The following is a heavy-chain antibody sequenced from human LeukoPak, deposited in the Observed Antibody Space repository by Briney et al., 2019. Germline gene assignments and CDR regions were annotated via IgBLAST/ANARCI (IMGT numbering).Heavy chain of an antibody. CDR2: IREDGSEK. V-gene: IGHV3-7*01. Sequence: GGSLRLSCAASGFTFSNYWMSWDRQAPGKGLEWVANIREDGSEKYYVDSVKGQFTISRDNAKNSLFLQMDSLRAEDTAVYYCARDLAGHYYGSGSSFDYWGQGTLVTVSS. J-gene: IGHJ4*02. CDR1: GFTFSNYW. D-gene: IGHD3-10*01. CDR3: ARDLAGHYYGSGSSFDY.